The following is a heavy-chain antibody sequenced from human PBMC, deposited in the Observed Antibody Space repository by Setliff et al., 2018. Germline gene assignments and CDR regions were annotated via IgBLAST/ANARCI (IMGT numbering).Heavy chain of an antibody. D-gene: IGHD2-8*01. V-gene: IGHV1-69*05. J-gene: IGHJ6*03. CDR3: AREGVDARSSTDYRYYMDV. CDR2: TIPIFGTT. Sequence: GASVKVSCKASGGTFSTYGISWVRQAPGQGLEWMGGTIPIFGTTNYAQKFQGRVTIITDEPTNTAYMELSSLRSEDTAVYYCAREGVDARSSTDYRYYMDVWGKGTTVTVSS. CDR1: GGTFSTYG.